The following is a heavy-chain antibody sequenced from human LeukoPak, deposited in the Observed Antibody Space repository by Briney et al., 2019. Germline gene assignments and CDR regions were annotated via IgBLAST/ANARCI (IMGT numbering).Heavy chain of an antibody. D-gene: IGHD3-3*01. CDR1: GFTFSSYS. V-gene: IGHV3-48*01. J-gene: IGHJ6*03. Sequence: HAGGSLRLSCAASGFTFSSYSMNWVRQAPGKGLEWVSYISSSSSTIYYADSVKGRFTISRDNSKNTLYLQMNSLRAEDTAVYYCARDASPFTNLNYYYYMDVWGKGTTVTVSS. CDR2: ISSSSSTI. CDR3: ARDASPFTNLNYYYYMDV.